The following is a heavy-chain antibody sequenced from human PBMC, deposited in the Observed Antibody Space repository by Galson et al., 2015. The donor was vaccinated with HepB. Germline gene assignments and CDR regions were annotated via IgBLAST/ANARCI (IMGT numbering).Heavy chain of an antibody. CDR2: IRSKSYGGPI. CDR3: SNNKTAVHY. D-gene: IGHD2-21*02. Sequence: SLRLSCAASGFSFGDYTMNWFRQAPGKGLEWVGFIRSKSYGGPIEYAASVKERFTISRDDSKSIAFLQMTNLKSEDTAVYYCSNNKTAVHYWGQGTLVTVSS. V-gene: IGHV3-49*03. J-gene: IGHJ4*02. CDR1: GFSFGDYT.